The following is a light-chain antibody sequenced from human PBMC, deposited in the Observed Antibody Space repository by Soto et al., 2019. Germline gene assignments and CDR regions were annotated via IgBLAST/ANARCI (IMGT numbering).Light chain of an antibody. V-gene: IGKV3-20*01. CDR1: QSINSNY. CDR2: GAS. J-gene: IGKJ1*01. CDR3: QQYDNSPRT. Sequence: ETVLTQSPGTLSLSPGERATLSCRASQSINSNYLAWYQQKPGQSPRVLIYGASSRATGIPDRFSGSGSGTDFTLTISRLEPEDFAVYYRQQYDNSPRTFGQGTKVEIK.